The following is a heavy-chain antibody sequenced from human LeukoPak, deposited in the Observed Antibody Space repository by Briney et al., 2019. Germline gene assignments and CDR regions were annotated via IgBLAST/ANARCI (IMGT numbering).Heavy chain of an antibody. V-gene: IGHV3-11*01. D-gene: IGHD4-17*01. Sequence: GGSLRLSCAASGFTFSDYYMSWIRQAPGKGLEWVSSISSSGSTIYYADSVKGRFTISRDNAKNSLYLQMNSLRAEDTAVYYCARANDYGDYVGWYYFDYWGQGTLVTVSS. CDR2: ISSSGSTI. J-gene: IGHJ4*02. CDR3: ARANDYGDYVGWYYFDY. CDR1: GFTFSDYY.